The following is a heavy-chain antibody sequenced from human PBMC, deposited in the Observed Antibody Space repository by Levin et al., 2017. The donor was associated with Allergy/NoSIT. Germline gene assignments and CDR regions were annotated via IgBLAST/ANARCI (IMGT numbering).Heavy chain of an antibody. V-gene: IGHV4-59*08. J-gene: IGHJ6*03. CDR3: ARLPFETYYYYMDV. Sequence: SETLSLTCTVSGGSISSYYWSWIRQPPGKGLEWIGYIYYSGSTNYNPSLKSRVTISVDTSKNQFSLKLSSVTDADTAVYYCARLPFETYYYYMDVWGKGTTVTVSS. CDR1: GGSISSYY. D-gene: IGHD3-9*01. CDR2: IYYSGST.